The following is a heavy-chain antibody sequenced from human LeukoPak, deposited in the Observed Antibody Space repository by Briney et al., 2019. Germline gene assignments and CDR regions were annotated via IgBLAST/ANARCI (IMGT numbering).Heavy chain of an antibody. Sequence: ASVKVSCKASGYTLTDYYMHWVRQAPGQGLEWMGWINPDSGGSNYAQKFQGRVTMTRDTSISTVYMELSRLRSDDTAVYYCARDVVAGSQHWAQGTLVTVSS. V-gene: IGHV1-2*02. CDR2: INPDSGGS. D-gene: IGHD2-15*01. CDR3: ARDVVAGSQH. J-gene: IGHJ1*01. CDR1: GYTLTDYY.